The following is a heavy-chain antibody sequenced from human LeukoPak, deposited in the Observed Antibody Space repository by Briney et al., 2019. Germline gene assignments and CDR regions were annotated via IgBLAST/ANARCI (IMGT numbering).Heavy chain of an antibody. CDR1: GFTFSNFA. CDR2: ISGSASST. Sequence: GGSLRLSCAASGFTFSNFAMSWVRQAPGKGLEWVSDISGSASSTYYADSVKGRFTISRDNAKNSPYLQMNSLRAEDTAVYYCARDGGGYSYGYGDAFDIWGQGTMVTVSS. V-gene: IGHV3-23*01. D-gene: IGHD5-18*01. CDR3: ARDGGGYSYGYGDAFDI. J-gene: IGHJ3*02.